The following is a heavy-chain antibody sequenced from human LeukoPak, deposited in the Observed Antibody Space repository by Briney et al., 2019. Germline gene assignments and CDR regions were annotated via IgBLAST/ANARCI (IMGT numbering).Heavy chain of an antibody. J-gene: IGHJ5*02. D-gene: IGHD2-2*01. Sequence: PGGSLRLSCAASGFTFSNCEMNWVRQAPGKGLEWVSYISSGGTTIYYADSVKGRFTISRDNAKNSLYLQMNSLRAEDTAVYYCARDHSTSWTNWFDPWGQGTLVTVSS. CDR3: ARDHSTSWTNWFDP. CDR2: ISSGGTTI. CDR1: GFTFSNCE. V-gene: IGHV3-48*03.